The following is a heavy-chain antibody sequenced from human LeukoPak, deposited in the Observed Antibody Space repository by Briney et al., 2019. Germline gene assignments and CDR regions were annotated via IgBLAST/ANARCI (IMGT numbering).Heavy chain of an antibody. CDR1: GYTFTGYY. V-gene: IGHV1-2*02. J-gene: IGHJ4*02. Sequence: ASVKVSCKASGYTFTGYYMHWVRQAPGQGLEWMGWINPNSGGTNYAQKFQGRVTMTRDTSISTAYMELSRLRSDDTAVYYCARENCSSTSCYLYFDYWGQGTLVTVSS. D-gene: IGHD2-2*01. CDR3: ARENCSSTSCYLYFDY. CDR2: INPNSGGT.